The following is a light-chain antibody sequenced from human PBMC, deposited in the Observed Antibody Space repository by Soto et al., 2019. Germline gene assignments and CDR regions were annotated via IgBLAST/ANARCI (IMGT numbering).Light chain of an antibody. Sequence: QLVLTQSPSASASLGASVKLTCTLSSGHSSYAIAWHEQQPEKGPGYLMKLNSDGSHRKGDGIPDRFSGSSSGAERYLTISSLQSEDEADYYCQTWGTGIVVFGGGNKLTVL. CDR3: QTWGTGIVV. V-gene: IGLV4-69*01. CDR1: SGHSSYA. J-gene: IGLJ2*01. CDR2: LNSDGSH.